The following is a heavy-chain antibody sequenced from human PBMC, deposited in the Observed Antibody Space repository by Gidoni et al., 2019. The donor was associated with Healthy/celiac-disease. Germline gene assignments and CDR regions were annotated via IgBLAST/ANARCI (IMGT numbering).Heavy chain of an antibody. CDR1: GFTFSSYW. D-gene: IGHD2-2*01. V-gene: IGHV3-7*01. CDR3: ARGKVGYCSSTSCYYFDY. CDR2: IKQDGSEK. J-gene: IGHJ4*02. Sequence: EVQLVESGGGLVQPGGSLRLSCAASGFTFSSYWMSWVRQAPGKGLEWVANIKQDGSEKYYVDSVKGRFTISRDNAKNSLYLQMNSLRAEDTAVYYCARGKVGYCSSTSCYYFDYWGQGTLVTVSS.